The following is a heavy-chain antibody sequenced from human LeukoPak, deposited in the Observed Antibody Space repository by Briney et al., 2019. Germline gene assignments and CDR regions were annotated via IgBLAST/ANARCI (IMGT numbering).Heavy chain of an antibody. Sequence: SETLPLTCTVSGGSISSYYWSLIRQPPGKGLEWIGYIYYRGNTNYNPSLRSRVTISVDTSKNQFSLKLSSVTAADTAVYYCAREKDTMITFGGFDYWGQGTLVTVSS. V-gene: IGHV4-59*12. CDR1: GGSISSYY. J-gene: IGHJ4*02. CDR2: IYYRGNT. D-gene: IGHD3-16*01. CDR3: AREKDTMITFGGFDY.